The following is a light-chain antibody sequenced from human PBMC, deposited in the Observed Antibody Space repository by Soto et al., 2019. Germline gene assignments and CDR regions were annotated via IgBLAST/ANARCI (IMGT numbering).Light chain of an antibody. CDR3: LQDDNDPWA. J-gene: IGKJ1*01. V-gene: IGKV1-6*01. Sequence: ITVTCWARRYIRSDLLGYQQRPGHAPKVLIYTAASLQSGVPSRFSGSRSSTDFTLTISRLQPDDCATQYWLQDDNDPWALGQGTKG. CDR1: RYIRSD. CDR2: TAA.